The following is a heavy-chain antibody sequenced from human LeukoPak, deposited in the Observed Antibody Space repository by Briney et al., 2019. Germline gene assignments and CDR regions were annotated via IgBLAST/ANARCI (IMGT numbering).Heavy chain of an antibody. Sequence: PGGSLRLSCAASGLTFGSYWMTWVRQAPGKGLEWVANIKVGGTEKYYVDSVKGRFTISRDNAKNSLYLQMNSLRAEDTAVYYCAAETYYYDSSGYPIPGAVGYWGQGTLVTVSS. CDR2: IKVGGTEK. V-gene: IGHV3-7*03. CDR1: GLTFGSYW. CDR3: AAETYYYDSSGYPIPGAVGY. D-gene: IGHD3-22*01. J-gene: IGHJ4*02.